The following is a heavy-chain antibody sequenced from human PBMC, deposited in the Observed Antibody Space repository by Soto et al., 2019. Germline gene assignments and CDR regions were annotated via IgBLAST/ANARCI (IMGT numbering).Heavy chain of an antibody. J-gene: IGHJ4*02. CDR3: VRNGEYSLEY. CDR2: IYRGGST. Sequence: QVQLQESGPGLVKPSGTLSLTCAVSGASISSSDWWSWVRQPPGKGLEWIGEIYRGGSTTYNPSLESLVTISVDRSKNHLSLDLRSVTAADTAVYYCVRNGEYSLEYWGQGTLVTVSS. V-gene: IGHV4-4*02. CDR1: GASISSSDW. D-gene: IGHD2-15*01.